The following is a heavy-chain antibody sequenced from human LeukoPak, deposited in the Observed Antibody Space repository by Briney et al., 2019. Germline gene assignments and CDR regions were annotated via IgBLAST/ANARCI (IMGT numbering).Heavy chain of an antibody. CDR1: GGIFSRHT. J-gene: IGHJ1*01. CDR2: ITPMFGTS. V-gene: IGHV1-69*13. CDR3: ARDSSEFRSLLFH. D-gene: IGHD1-14*01. Sequence: ASVKVSCKASGGIFSRHTISWVRQSPGQGLEWMGGITPMFGTSNYAQKFQGRVTITADESTSTAYMELSSLRSEDTAVYYCARDSSEFRSLLFHWGQGTLVTVSS.